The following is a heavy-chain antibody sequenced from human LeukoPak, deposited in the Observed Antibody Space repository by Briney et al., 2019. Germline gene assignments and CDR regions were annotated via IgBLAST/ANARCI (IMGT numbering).Heavy chain of an antibody. CDR2: LYSGNT. J-gene: IGHJ3*02. CDR1: GGSISSSRYY. Sequence: SETLSLTCTVSGGSISSSRYYWGWIRQPPGKGLEWIGSLYSGNTYYNPSLKSRVTISVDTSKNQFSLKLSSVTAADTAIYYCARESYYDSSGYSHDAFDIWDQGTMVTVSS. CDR3: ARESYYDSSGYSHDAFDI. D-gene: IGHD3-22*01. V-gene: IGHV4-39*07.